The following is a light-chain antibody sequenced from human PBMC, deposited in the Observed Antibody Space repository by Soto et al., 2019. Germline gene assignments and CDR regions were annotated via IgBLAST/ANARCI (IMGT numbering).Light chain of an antibody. CDR1: SSDVGSYNL. CDR3: CSYAGSSTYV. V-gene: IGLV2-23*01. J-gene: IGLJ1*01. CDR2: EGS. Sequence: QSALTQPASVSGSPGRSITISCTGTSSDVGSYNLVSWYQQHPGKAPKLMIYEGSKRPSGVSNRFSGSKSGNTASLTISGLQAEDEADYYCCSYAGSSTYVFGTGTKVTV.